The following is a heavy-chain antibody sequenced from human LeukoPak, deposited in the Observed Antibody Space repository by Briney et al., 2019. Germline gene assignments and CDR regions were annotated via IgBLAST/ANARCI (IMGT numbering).Heavy chain of an antibody. CDR3: ARDTKYALDN. CDR2: IGISSGNT. D-gene: IGHD2-2*01. V-gene: IGHV3-48*01. J-gene: IGHJ4*02. Sequence: GGSLRLSCAASGFTFSSYSMNWVRQAPGKGLEWISYIGISSGNTKYADSVKGRFTISGDKAKNSVYLQMNSLRVEDTAVYYDARDTKYALDNWGQGTRVTVSS. CDR1: GFTFSSYS.